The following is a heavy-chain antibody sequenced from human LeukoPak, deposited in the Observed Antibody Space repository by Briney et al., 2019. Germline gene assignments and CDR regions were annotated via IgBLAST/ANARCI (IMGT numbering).Heavy chain of an antibody. V-gene: IGHV3-30*18. Sequence: PGGSLRLSCAASGFTFSSYGMHWVRQAPGKGLEWVAVISYDGSNKYYADSVKGRFTISRDNSKNTLYLQMNSLRAEDTAVYYCAKDSIPAGGSSWYYNYWGQGTLVTVSS. CDR1: GFTFSSYG. CDR2: ISYDGSNK. D-gene: IGHD6-13*01. CDR3: AKDSIPAGGSSWYYNY. J-gene: IGHJ4*02.